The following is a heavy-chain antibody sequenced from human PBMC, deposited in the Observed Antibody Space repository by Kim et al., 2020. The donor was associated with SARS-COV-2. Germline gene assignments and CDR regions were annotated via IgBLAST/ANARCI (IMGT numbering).Heavy chain of an antibody. J-gene: IGHJ4*02. CDR1: GDSISRSSNY. CDR2: INYSGNT. V-gene: IGHV4-39*01. Sequence: SETLSLTCTVSGDSISRSSNYWGWIRQPPGKGLEWIGSINYSGNTYYNPSLKSRVTISVDTSKNPFSLKRRSVTAADTAVYYCERLLSENSAVEYLGQGTLVTVSS. CDR3: ERLLSENSAVEY.